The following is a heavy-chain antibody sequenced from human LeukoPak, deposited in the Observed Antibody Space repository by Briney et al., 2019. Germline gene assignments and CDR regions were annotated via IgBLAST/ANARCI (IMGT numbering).Heavy chain of an antibody. J-gene: IGHJ3*02. D-gene: IGHD1/OR15-1a*01. CDR1: GFTFTNAW. CDR2: LKSKAAGGTT. V-gene: IGHV3-15*01. Sequence: GRSLRLSCAASGFTFTNAWMSWVRQAPGKGMEWGGRLKSKAAGGTTDYPTPVKGRFTISGDDLKNTLYLQMDSLKTEDTAVYYCLASLRTPGAFDIWGQGTMVTVSS. CDR3: LASLRTPGAFDI.